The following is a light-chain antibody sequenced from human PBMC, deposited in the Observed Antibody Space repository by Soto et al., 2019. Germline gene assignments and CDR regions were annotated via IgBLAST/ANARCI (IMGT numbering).Light chain of an antibody. J-gene: IGKJ5*01. CDR3: QQRSNRIT. Sequence: EIVLTQSPGTLSLSPGERATLSCRASQSVSSSYLAWYQQKPGQAPRLLIYGASSRATGIPDRFSGSGSGTDFTLTISRLEPEDLALYYCQQRSNRITFGQGTRLEIK. V-gene: IGKV3D-20*02. CDR2: GAS. CDR1: QSVSSSY.